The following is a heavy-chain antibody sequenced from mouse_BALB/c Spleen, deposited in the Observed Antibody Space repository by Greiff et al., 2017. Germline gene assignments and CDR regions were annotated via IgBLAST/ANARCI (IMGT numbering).Heavy chain of an antibody. Sequence: VQLQQSGAELVRPGASVKLSCKASGYTFTSYWMEWVKQRPGQGLEWIGAIYPGDGDTRYTQKFKGKATLTADKSSSTAYMQLSSLASEDSAVYYWARFTTVEAYWGQGTLVTVSA. CDR3: ARFTTVEAY. D-gene: IGHD1-1*01. CDR2: IYPGDGDT. V-gene: IGHV1-87*01. J-gene: IGHJ3*01. CDR1: GYTFTSYW.